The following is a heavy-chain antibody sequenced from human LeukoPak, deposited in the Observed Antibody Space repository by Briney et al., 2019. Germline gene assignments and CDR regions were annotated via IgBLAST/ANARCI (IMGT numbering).Heavy chain of an antibody. D-gene: IGHD5-18*01. CDR3: ARGYSYGFPFDC. CDR1: GYTFTSYV. CDR2: ISAYNGNT. Sequence: ASENVSRKASGYTFTSYVISWVRQPPRQGLERMGWISAYNGNTNYAQKLQSRVTMTTDTSTSTAYMELRSLRSDDTAVYYCARGYSYGFPFDCWGQGTLVTVSS. V-gene: IGHV1-18*01. J-gene: IGHJ4*02.